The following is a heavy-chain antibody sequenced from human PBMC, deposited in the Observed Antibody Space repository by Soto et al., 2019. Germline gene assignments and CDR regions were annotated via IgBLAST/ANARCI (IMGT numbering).Heavy chain of an antibody. J-gene: IGHJ4*02. D-gene: IGHD2-2*01. Sequence: SETLSLTCTVSGGSISSSSWSWIRQPPGGGLEWIGYIYNNGRTDYNPSLKSRVTISVDTSKNHFSLKLSSVTPADTAVYYCARARFCTSTSCYHYFDFWGQGTLVTVSS. CDR3: ARARFCTSTSCYHYFDF. V-gene: IGHV4-59*01. CDR1: GGSISSSS. CDR2: IYNNGRT.